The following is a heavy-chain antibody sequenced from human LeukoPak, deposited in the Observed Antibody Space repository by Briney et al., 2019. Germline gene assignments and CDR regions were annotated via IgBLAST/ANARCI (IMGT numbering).Heavy chain of an antibody. CDR2: IYYSGST. Sequence: SETLSLTCTVSGGSISSYYWSWIRQPPGNGLEWIGYIYYSGSTNYNPSLKSRVTISVDTSKNQFSLKLSSVTAADTAVYYCARSYYYDSSGYSEPYYFDYWGQGTLVTVSS. CDR3: ARSYYYDSSGYSEPYYFDY. CDR1: GGSISSYY. V-gene: IGHV4-59*08. D-gene: IGHD3-22*01. J-gene: IGHJ4*02.